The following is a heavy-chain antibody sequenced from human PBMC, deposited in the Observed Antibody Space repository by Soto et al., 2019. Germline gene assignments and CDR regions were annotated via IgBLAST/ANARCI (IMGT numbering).Heavy chain of an antibody. CDR2: IYWDDDK. V-gene: IGHV2-5*02. J-gene: IGHJ3*02. CDR3: AHRRIAAAINAFDI. D-gene: IGHD6-13*01. CDR1: GFSLSTSGVG. Sequence: QITLKESGPTLVKPTQTLTPTCTFSGFSLSTSGVGVGWIRQPPGKALEWLALIYWDDDKRYSPSLKSRLTITKDTSKNQVVLTMTNMDPVDTATYYCAHRRIAAAINAFDIWGQGTMVTVSS.